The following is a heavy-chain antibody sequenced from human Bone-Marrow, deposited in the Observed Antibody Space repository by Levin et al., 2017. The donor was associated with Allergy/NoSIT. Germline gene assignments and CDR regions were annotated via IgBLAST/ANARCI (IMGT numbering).Heavy chain of an antibody. CDR1: GFAFSSYW. J-gene: IGHJ4*02. CDR3: ATSRTFDY. Sequence: GESLKISCAASGFAFSSYWMNWVRQAPGKGLEWVANIKQDGSEKYYVDSVKGRFTISRDNAKTSLYLQMNSLRAEDTAVYYCATSRTFDYWGQGTQVTVSS. CDR2: IKQDGSEK. V-gene: IGHV3-7*01.